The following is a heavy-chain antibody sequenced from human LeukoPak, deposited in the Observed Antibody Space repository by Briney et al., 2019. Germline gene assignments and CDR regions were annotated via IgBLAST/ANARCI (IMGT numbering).Heavy chain of an antibody. J-gene: IGHJ4*02. D-gene: IGHD4-17*01. Sequence: PGGSLRLSCAASGFTFSSYWMHWVRQAPGKGLVWVSRINSDGSSTSYADSVKGRFTISRDNAKNTLYLQMNSLRAEDTAVYYCARRWRTARYGDYVDYFDYWGQGTLVTVSS. CDR3: ARRWRTARYGDYVDYFDY. CDR2: INSDGSST. CDR1: GFTFSSYW. V-gene: IGHV3-74*01.